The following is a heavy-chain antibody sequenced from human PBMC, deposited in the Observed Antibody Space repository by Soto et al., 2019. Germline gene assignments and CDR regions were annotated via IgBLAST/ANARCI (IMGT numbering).Heavy chain of an antibody. J-gene: IGHJ4*02. CDR1: GFSLSTGGVG. Sequence: QITLKESGPPLVKPTQTLTLTCTFSGFSLSTGGVGVGWIRQPPGKALEWLALIYWDDDKRYSPSLKSRLTITKDPSKNQVVHTMTNMDPVDTATYYCAHRLYSSAWPWDSGVFDYWGQGTLVTVSS. CDR2: IYWDDDK. V-gene: IGHV2-5*02. CDR3: AHRLYSSAWPWDSGVFDY. D-gene: IGHD6-19*01.